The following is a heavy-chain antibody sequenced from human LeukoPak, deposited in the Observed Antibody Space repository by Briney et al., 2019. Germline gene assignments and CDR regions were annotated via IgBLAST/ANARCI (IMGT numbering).Heavy chain of an antibody. Sequence: ASVKVSCKASGGTFSSHAISWVRQAPGQGLEWMGGIIPIFGTANYAQKFQGRVTITTDESTSTAYMELSSLRSEDTAVYYCAREGGEGYSYGYYFDYWGQGTLVTVSS. D-gene: IGHD5-18*01. CDR2: IIPIFGTA. J-gene: IGHJ4*02. CDR1: GGTFSSHA. CDR3: AREGGEGYSYGYYFDY. V-gene: IGHV1-69*05.